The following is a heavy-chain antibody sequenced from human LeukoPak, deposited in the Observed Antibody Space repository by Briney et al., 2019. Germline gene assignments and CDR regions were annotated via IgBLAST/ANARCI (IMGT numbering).Heavy chain of an antibody. Sequence: GASVKVSCKASGYTFTSYGISWVRQAPGQGLEWMGWISAYNGNTNYAQKLQGRVTMTTDTSTSTAYMELRSLRSDDTAVYYCARDPHPYCNSTSCYAGWFDPWGQGTLVTVSS. D-gene: IGHD2-2*01. J-gene: IGHJ5*02. CDR3: ARDPHPYCNSTSCYAGWFDP. CDR2: ISAYNGNT. CDR1: GYTFTSYG. V-gene: IGHV1-18*01.